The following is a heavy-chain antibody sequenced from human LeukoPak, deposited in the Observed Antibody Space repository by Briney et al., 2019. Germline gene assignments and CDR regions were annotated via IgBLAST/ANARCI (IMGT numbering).Heavy chain of an antibody. D-gene: IGHD6-13*01. Sequence: ASVKVSCEASGYTFTSYGISWVRQAPGQGLEWMGWISAYNGNTNYAQKLQGRVTMTTDTSTSTAYMELRSLRSDDTAVYYCARDGLGFGSAGTPRYYYGMDVWGQGTTVTVSS. CDR3: ARDGLGFGSAGTPRYYYGMDV. V-gene: IGHV1-18*01. J-gene: IGHJ6*02. CDR2: ISAYNGNT. CDR1: GYTFTSYG.